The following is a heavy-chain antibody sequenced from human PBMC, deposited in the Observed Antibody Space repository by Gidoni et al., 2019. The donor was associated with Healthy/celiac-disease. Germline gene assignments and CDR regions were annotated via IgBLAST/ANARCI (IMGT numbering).Heavy chain of an antibody. D-gene: IGHD2-2*02. CDR3: ARDHCSSTSCYTGGVNWFDP. CDR1: GTSLSSYS. V-gene: IGHV4-4*07. Sequence: QVQLQESGPGLVKPSEPLSLTCPSSGTSLSSYSWSWIRLPSGKGLEGIGRIYTSGSTNYNPSLKSRGTMSVDTSKNQFSLKLSSVTAADTAVYYCARDHCSSTSCYTGGVNWFDPWGQGTLVTVSS. J-gene: IGHJ5*02. CDR2: IYTSGST.